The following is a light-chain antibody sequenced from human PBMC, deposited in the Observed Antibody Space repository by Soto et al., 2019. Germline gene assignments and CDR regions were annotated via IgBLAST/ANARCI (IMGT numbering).Light chain of an antibody. CDR2: TNN. Sequence: QSVLTQPPSASGTPGQRVTISCSGRNSNIGSNYVYWYQQVPGTAPKLLIYTNNQRPSGVPDRFSGSKSATSASLAIGGLRSEDEADYYCAAWDDSLRGYVFGTGTQLTVL. J-gene: IGLJ1*01. CDR1: NSNIGSNY. CDR3: AAWDDSLRGYV. V-gene: IGLV1-47*01.